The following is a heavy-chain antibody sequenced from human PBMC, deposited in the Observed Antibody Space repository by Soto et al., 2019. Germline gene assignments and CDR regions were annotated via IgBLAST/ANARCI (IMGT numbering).Heavy chain of an antibody. CDR2: IWYDGSNK. J-gene: IGHJ4*02. V-gene: IGHV3-33*01. CDR1: GFTFSSYG. CDR3: ARDDSSGYKTAPLDY. D-gene: IGHD3-22*01. Sequence: GGSLRLSCAASGFTFSSYGMHWVRQAPGKGLEWVAVIWYDGSNKYYADSVKGRFTISRDNSKNTLYLQMNSLRAEDTAVCYCARDDSSGYKTAPLDYWGQGTLVTVSS.